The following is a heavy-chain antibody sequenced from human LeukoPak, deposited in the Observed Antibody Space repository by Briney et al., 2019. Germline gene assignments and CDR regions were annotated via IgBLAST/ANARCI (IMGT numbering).Heavy chain of an antibody. CDR3: AKRGIVIRGILVIGYHQEAYHYDY. CDR1: GISLSNYA. J-gene: IGHJ4*02. D-gene: IGHD3-10*01. V-gene: IGHV3-23*01. CDR2: ISERGGST. Sequence: GGSLRLSCVVSGISLSNYAMTWVRQAPGKGLEWVSYISERGGSTTYADSVKGRFTIPRDTSLNTLYLQMTSLRAEDTAVYFCAKRGIVIRGILVIGYHQEAYHYDYWGQGVLVTVSS.